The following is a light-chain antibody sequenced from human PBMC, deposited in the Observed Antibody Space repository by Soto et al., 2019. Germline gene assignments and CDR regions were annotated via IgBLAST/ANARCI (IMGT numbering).Light chain of an antibody. CDR3: QQYGNSLT. CDR2: GAS. V-gene: IGKV3-20*01. Sequence: EIVLTQSPGTLSLSPGQRATLSCRASQSVTSTYIAWYQQKPGQAPRLLIYGASVRATGNPDRFSGSGAGTDFTLTISRLEPEDFAVDYCQQYGNSLTFGGGTKVEIK. CDR1: QSVTSTY. J-gene: IGKJ4*01.